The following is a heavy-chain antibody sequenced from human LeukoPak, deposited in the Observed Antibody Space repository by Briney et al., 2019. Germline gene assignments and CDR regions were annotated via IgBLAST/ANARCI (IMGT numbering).Heavy chain of an antibody. D-gene: IGHD5-24*01. CDR3: ARAGKMRYMDV. V-gene: IGHV3-48*04. CDR2: IKGNGATT. CDR1: GFTFSDYG. Sequence: PGGSLRLSCAASGFTFSDYGMHWVRQAPGKGLEWVSHIKGNGATTYYADSVRGRFTISRDNAKNSLFLQMNSLRVDDTATYYCARAGKMRYMDVWGKGTAVAVS. J-gene: IGHJ6*03.